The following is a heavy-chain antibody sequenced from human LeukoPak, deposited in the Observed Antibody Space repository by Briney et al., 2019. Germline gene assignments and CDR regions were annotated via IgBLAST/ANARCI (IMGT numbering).Heavy chain of an antibody. CDR2: INHSGST. J-gene: IGHJ4*02. Sequence: GSLRLSCAASGFTFSSYAMSWIRQPPGKGLEWIGEINHSGSTNYNPSLKSRVTISVDTSKNQFSLKLSSVTAADTAVYYCARGGGKQWLVKEGPFDYWGQGTLVTVSS. CDR1: GFTFSSYA. CDR3: ARGGGKQWLVKEGPFDY. D-gene: IGHD6-19*01. V-gene: IGHV4-34*01.